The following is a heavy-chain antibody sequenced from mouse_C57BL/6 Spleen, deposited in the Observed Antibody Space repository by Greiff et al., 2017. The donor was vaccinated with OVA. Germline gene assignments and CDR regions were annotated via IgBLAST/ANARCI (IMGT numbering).Heavy chain of an antibody. Sequence: EVKLVESGGDLVKPGGSLKLSCAASGFTFSSYGMSWVRQTPGKRLEWVATISSGGSYTYYPDSVKGRFTISRDNAKNTLYLQMSSLKSEDTARYYCARQGSGSSIYYAMDYWGQGTSVTVSS. D-gene: IGHD1-1*01. CDR1: GFTFSSYG. CDR3: ARQGSGSSIYYAMDY. V-gene: IGHV5-6*01. CDR2: ISSGGSYT. J-gene: IGHJ4*01.